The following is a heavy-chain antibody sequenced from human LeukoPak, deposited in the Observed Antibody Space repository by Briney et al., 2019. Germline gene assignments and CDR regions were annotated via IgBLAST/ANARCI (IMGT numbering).Heavy chain of an antibody. CDR3: AKFRGMIVASYFFDH. J-gene: IGHJ4*02. CDR2: ISGGGRDGT. D-gene: IGHD3-22*01. Sequence: PGGSLRLSCAASGFTFRIHAMSWVRQAPGKGLEWVSAISGGGRDGTFYADSVKGRFTISRDNSKNTLYLHMNSLRAEDTAIYYRAKFRGMIVASYFFDHWGQGALVTVSS. CDR1: GFTFRIHA. V-gene: IGHV3-23*01.